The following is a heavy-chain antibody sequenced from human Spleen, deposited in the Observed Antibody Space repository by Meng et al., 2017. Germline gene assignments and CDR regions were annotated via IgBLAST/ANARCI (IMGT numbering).Heavy chain of an antibody. J-gene: IGHJ4*02. CDR3: ARSPSLADYYFDY. Sequence: GESLKISCAASGFTFSNFGMHWVRQAPGKGLEWVAIIWYDGSNKYSADSVKGRFTISRDNSKNTLYLQMNSLRAEDTAVYYCARSPSLADYYFDYWGQGTLVTVSS. CDR2: IWYDGSNK. V-gene: IGHV3-33*01. CDR1: GFTFSNFG. D-gene: IGHD1-1*01.